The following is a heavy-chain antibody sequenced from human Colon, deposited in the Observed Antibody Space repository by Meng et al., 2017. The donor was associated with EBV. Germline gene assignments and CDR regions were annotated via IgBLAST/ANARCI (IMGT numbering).Heavy chain of an antibody. Sequence: QVQLPQWGAGFLKPSETLSLTCTVYGGSFSDSYWTWIRQPPGKGLEWIGEINHVGSTTYNPSLKSRVTISVDTSKNQFSLKLSSVTAADAAVYYCASSDCSGGTCYLDCWGQGTLVTVSS. V-gene: IGHV4-34*01. J-gene: IGHJ4*02. CDR2: INHVGST. CDR3: ASSDCSGGTCYLDC. D-gene: IGHD2-15*01. CDR1: GGSFSDSY.